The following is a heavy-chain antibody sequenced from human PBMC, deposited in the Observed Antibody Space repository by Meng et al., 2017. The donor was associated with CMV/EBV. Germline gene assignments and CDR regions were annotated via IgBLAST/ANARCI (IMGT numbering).Heavy chain of an antibody. V-gene: IGHV1-69*05. CDR1: GCTFSSYA. CDR3: ARDGIAARRSYYYYGMDV. J-gene: IGHJ6*02. CDR2: IIPIYGTA. Sequence: SVKVSCKASGCTFSSYAISWVRQAPGQGLEWMGGIIPIYGTANYAQKFQGRVTITTDESTSTAYMELSSLRSEDTAVYYCARDGIAARRSYYYYGMDVWGQGTTVTVSS. D-gene: IGHD6-6*01.